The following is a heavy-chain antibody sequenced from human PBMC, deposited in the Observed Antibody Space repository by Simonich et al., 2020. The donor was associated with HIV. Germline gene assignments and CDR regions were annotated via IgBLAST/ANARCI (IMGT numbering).Heavy chain of an antibody. CDR1: GGSISSRSYY. CDR3: ARGGTGINFDY. J-gene: IGHJ4*02. D-gene: IGHD1-7*01. V-gene: IGHV4-39*07. CDR2: INHSGST. Sequence: QLQLQESGPGLVKPSETLSLTCTVSGGSISSRSYYWGWIRRPPGKGLEWIGEINHSGSTNYNPSLKSRVTISVDTSKNQFSLKLSSVTAADTAVYYCARGGTGINFDYWGQGTLVTVSS.